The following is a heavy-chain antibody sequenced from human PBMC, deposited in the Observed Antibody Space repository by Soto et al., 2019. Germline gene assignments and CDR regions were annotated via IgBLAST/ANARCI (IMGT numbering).Heavy chain of an antibody. D-gene: IGHD2-15*01. CDR3: ARAGYCSGGTCFHGNCDY. Sequence: QVQLVQSGAEVKRPGASVKVSCKASGYTFTTYYMHWVRQAPGQGLEWLGIINPNGGITTYAQKFQGRVTMTRDTATSTVYLELSRLRSEDTAVYYCARAGYCSGGTCFHGNCDYWGQGTLVTVSA. CDR1: GYTFTTYY. V-gene: IGHV1-46*01. J-gene: IGHJ4*02. CDR2: INPNGGIT.